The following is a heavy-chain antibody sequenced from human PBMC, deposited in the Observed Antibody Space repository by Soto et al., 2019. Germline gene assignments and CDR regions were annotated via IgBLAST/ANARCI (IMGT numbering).Heavy chain of an antibody. J-gene: IGHJ4*02. V-gene: IGHV1-18*01. CDR1: GYTFTSYG. D-gene: IGHD1-26*01. CDR2: ISAYNGNT. CDR3: STFTTVATVNY. Sequence: QVQLVQSGAEVKKPGASVKVSCKASGYTFTSYGISWVRQAPGQGLEGMGWISAYNGNTNYAQKLQGRVTMTTDTSTSTADMDLMPLTSDDTAVYYFSTFTTVATVNYWAQGTLITVSS.